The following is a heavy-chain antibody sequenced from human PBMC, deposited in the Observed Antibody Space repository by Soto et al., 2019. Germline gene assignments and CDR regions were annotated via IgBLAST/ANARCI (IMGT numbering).Heavy chain of an antibody. CDR2: IYYSGST. D-gene: IGHD6-13*01. J-gene: IGHJ6*02. Sequence: QVQLQESGPGLVKPSETLSLTCTVSGGSVSSGSYYWSWIRQPPGKGLEWIGYIYYSGSTNYNPSLKSRVTISVDTSKNQVSLKLSSVTAADTAVYYCARDISSSTYYYYGMDVWGQGTTVTVSS. V-gene: IGHV4-61*01. CDR1: GGSVSSGSYY. CDR3: ARDISSSTYYYYGMDV.